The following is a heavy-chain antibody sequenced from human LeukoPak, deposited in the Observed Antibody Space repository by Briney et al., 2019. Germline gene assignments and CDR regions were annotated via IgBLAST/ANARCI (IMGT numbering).Heavy chain of an antibody. Sequence: SETLSLTCTVSGGSISSYYWSWIRQPPGKGLEWIRYIYYSGSTNYNPSLKSRVTISVGTSKNQFSLKLSSVTAADTAVYYCARGLTVGTVTYFDYWGQGTLVTVSS. CDR2: IYYSGST. CDR3: ARGLTVGTVTYFDY. D-gene: IGHD4-23*01. J-gene: IGHJ4*02. CDR1: GGSISSYY. V-gene: IGHV4-59*01.